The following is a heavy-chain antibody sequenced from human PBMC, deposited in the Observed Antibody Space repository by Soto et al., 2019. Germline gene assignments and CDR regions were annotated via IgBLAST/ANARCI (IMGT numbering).Heavy chain of an antibody. CDR1: GFVFETNA. Sequence: QLVESGGDLVQPGGSLRLSCAASGFVFETNAMSWVRQRPGQGLEWVSAIRGSGDNTYYADSVKGRFSISRDNSKKTLFLQLNSLRAEDTAMYYCASLKIYCRGETCYSGYHDYWGQGTLVTVSS. CDR2: IRGSGDNT. CDR3: ASLKIYCRGETCYSGYHDY. D-gene: IGHD2-15*01. J-gene: IGHJ4*02. V-gene: IGHV3-23*04.